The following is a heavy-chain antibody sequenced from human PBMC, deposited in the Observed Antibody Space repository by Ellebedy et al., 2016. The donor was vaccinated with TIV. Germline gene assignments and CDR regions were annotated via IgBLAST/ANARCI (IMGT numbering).Heavy chain of an antibody. Sequence: MPSETLSLTCTVSGGSISSYYWSWIRQPPGKGLEWIGYIYYSGSTNYNPSLKSRVTISVDTSKNQFSLKLSSVTAADTAVYYCARQGITIWVMDVWGQGTTVTVSS. V-gene: IGHV4-59*08. CDR3: ARQGITIWVMDV. CDR1: GGSISSYY. J-gene: IGHJ6*02. CDR2: IYYSGST. D-gene: IGHD3-3*01.